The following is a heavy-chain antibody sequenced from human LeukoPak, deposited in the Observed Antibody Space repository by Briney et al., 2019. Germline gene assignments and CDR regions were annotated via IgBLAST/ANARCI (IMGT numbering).Heavy chain of an antibody. Sequence: PWGSLRLSCAASGFTVSSNYMSWVRQAPGKGLEWVSVIYSGGSTYHADSVKGRFTISRDNSKNTLYLQMNSLRAEDTAVYYCASRPTYYYGSGSYIDYWGQGTLVTVSS. CDR3: ASRPTYYYGSGSYIDY. CDR2: IYSGGST. D-gene: IGHD3-10*01. V-gene: IGHV3-66*01. J-gene: IGHJ4*02. CDR1: GFTVSSNY.